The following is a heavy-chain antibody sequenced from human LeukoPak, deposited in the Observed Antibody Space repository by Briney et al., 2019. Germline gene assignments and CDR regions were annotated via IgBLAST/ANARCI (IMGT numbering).Heavy chain of an antibody. Sequence: PSETLSLTCAVSGYSISSGYYWGWIRQPPGKGLEWIGSIYHSGSTYYNPSLKSRVTISVDMSKNQFSLKLSSVTAADTAVYYCARHAYCSSTSCYTNPFDYWGQGTLVTVSS. J-gene: IGHJ4*02. D-gene: IGHD2-2*02. CDR3: ARHAYCSSTSCYTNPFDY. CDR1: GYSISSGYY. V-gene: IGHV4-38-2*01. CDR2: IYHSGST.